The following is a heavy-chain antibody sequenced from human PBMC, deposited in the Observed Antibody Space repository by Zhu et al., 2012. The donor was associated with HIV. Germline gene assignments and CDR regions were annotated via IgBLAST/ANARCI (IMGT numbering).Heavy chain of an antibody. V-gene: IGHV4-30-4*08. CDR2: IYYSGST. J-gene: IGHJ3*02. CDR1: GGSISSGDYY. D-gene: IGHD2-2*01. CDR3: AREGGLLGYCSSTSCRDAFDI. Sequence: QVQLQESGPGLVKPSQTLSLTCTVSGGSISSGDYYWSWIRQPPGKGLERIGYIYYSGSTYYNPSLKSRVTISVDTSKNQFSLKLSSVTAADTAVYYCAREGGLLGYCSSTSCRDAFDIWGQGTMVTVSS.